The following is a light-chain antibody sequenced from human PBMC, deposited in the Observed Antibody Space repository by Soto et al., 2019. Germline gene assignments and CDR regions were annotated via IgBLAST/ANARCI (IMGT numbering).Light chain of an antibody. J-gene: IGKJ1*01. CDR3: QQYNRYYRT. Sequence: DIQMTQSPSTLSGSVGDRVSSTCRSSQMYSSSVGWYQQESGKAPKRLSYLASRLGSGVPKRLSGSGSGTELALNISRLLPDDFPTYYCQQYNRYYRTLGQGTNGDIK. V-gene: IGKV1-5*03. CDR1: QMYSSS. CDR2: LAS.